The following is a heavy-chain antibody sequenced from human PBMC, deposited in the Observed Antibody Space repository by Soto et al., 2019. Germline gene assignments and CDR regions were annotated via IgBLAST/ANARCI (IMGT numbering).Heavy chain of an antibody. J-gene: IGHJ3*02. V-gene: IGHV1-8*01. CDR1: GYTFTSYD. D-gene: IGHD3-9*01. CDR2: MNPNSGKT. Sequence: SVKVSCKASGYTFTSYDINWVRQATGQGLEWMGWMNPNSGKTGYAQKFQGRVTMTRNTSISTAYMELNSLRSEDTAVYYCARVIAPYYDILTGYSPDAFDIWGQGTMVTVSS. CDR3: ARVIAPYYDILTGYSPDAFDI.